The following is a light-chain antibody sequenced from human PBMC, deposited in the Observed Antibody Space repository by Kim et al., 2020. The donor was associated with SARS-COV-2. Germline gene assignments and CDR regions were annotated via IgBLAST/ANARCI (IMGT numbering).Light chain of an antibody. CDR3: QSYDDSLSAHVV. CDR2: GDT. CDR1: NSNIGSGYD. Sequence: QSVLTQPPSVSGAPGQRVTISCTGTNSNIGSGYDVHWFQLFPGTAPKLLIYGDTNRPSGVPDRFSGSKSGTSASLVITGLQSEDEATYYCQSYDDSLSAHVVFGGGTQLTVL. J-gene: IGLJ2*01. V-gene: IGLV1-40*01.